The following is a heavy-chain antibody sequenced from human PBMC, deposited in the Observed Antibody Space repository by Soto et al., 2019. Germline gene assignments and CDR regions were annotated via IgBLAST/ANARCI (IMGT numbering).Heavy chain of an antibody. CDR2: ISVDGSST. CDR1: GVIFSSYV. Sequence: QVQLVESGGGVVQPGRSLRLSCTASGVIFSSYVMHWVRQAPGEGLEWVAGISVDGSSTHDAESMKGRFTISRDNSKNTLYLQVDSLTAEETTVYFCAREDERSGHAGTFHHWGQGTLVTVSS. CDR3: AREDERSGHAGTFHH. J-gene: IGHJ1*01. D-gene: IGHD2-15*01. V-gene: IGHV3-30-3*01.